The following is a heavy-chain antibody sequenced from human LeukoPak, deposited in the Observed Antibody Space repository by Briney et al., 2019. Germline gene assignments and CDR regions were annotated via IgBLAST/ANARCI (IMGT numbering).Heavy chain of an antibody. V-gene: IGHV3-43D*04. Sequence: GGSLRLSCAASGFTFDDYAKHWVRQAPGKGLEWVSLISWDGGSTYYADSVKGRFTISRDNSKNSLYLQMNSLRAEDTALYYCAKEAFLDSPNRPMDVWGKGTTVTVSS. CDR1: GFTFDDYA. J-gene: IGHJ6*03. CDR2: ISWDGGST. CDR3: AKEAFLDSPNRPMDV. D-gene: IGHD3-3*02.